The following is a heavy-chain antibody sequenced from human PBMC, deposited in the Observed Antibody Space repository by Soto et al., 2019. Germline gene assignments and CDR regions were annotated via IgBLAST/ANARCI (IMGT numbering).Heavy chain of an antibody. Sequence: SVKVSCKASGFTFTSSAMQWVRQARGQRLEWIGWIVVGSGNTNYAQKFQERVTITRDMSTSTAYMELSSLRSEDTAVYYCAAQITIFGVVTLDDAFGIWGQGTMVTVSS. CDR1: GFTFTSSA. J-gene: IGHJ3*02. CDR2: IVVGSGNT. D-gene: IGHD3-3*01. CDR3: AAQITIFGVVTLDDAFGI. V-gene: IGHV1-58*02.